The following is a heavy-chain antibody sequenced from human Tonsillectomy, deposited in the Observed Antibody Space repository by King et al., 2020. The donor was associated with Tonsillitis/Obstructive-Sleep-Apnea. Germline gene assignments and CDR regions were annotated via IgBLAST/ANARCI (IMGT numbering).Heavy chain of an antibody. D-gene: IGHD3-10*01. J-gene: IGHJ6*02. CDR3: ARDSPHYYGSGSYMDV. CDR2: ISSSGSTI. CDR1: GFTFSSYE. Sequence: VQLVESGGGLVQPGGSLRLSCVASGFTFSSYEMNWVRQAPGKGLEWVSHISSSGSTIYYADSVKGRFTISRDNAKNSLYLQMNSLRVEDTAVYYCARDSPHYYGSGSYMDVWGQGTTVTVS. V-gene: IGHV3-48*03.